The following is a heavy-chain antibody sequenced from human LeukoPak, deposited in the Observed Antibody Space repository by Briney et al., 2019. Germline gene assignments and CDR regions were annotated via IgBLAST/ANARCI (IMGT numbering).Heavy chain of an antibody. CDR2: INTNTGNP. CDR3: ARGGFLPGYLDGHFDY. D-gene: IGHD3-9*01. CDR1: GYTFTSYA. V-gene: IGHV7-4-1*02. J-gene: IGHJ4*02. Sequence: EASVKVSCKASGYTFTSYAMNWVRQAPGQGLEWMGWINTNTGNPTYAQGFTGRFVFSLDASVSTAYLQISSLKAEDTAVYYCARGGFLPGYLDGHFDYWGQGTLVTVSS.